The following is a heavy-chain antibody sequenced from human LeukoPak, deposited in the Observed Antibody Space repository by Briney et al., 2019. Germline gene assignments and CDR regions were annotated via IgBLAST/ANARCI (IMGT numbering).Heavy chain of an antibody. D-gene: IGHD2-2*01. Sequence: GASVKVSCKASGGTFSSYAISWVRQAPGQGLEWMGGIIPIFGTANYAQKFQGRVTITADESTSTAYMELSSLRSEDTAVYYCARGVCSSTSCHRWDYYYYGMDVWGQGTTVTVSS. CDR2: IIPIFGTA. J-gene: IGHJ6*02. CDR3: ARGVCSSTSCHRWDYYYYGMDV. CDR1: GGTFSSYA. V-gene: IGHV1-69*13.